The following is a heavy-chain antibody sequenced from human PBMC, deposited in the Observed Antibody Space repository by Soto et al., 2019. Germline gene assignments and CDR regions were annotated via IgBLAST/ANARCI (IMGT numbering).Heavy chain of an antibody. Sequence: QVQLVQSGAEVKKPGSSVKVSCKASGGTFSSYAISWVRQAPGQGLEWMGGIIPIFGTANYAQKFQGRVTITADESTSTAFMELSSLRSEDTAVYYCARDQVGPHGYNDAFDIWGQGTMVTVSS. J-gene: IGHJ3*02. CDR2: IIPIFGTA. D-gene: IGHD5-12*01. V-gene: IGHV1-69*01. CDR3: ARDQVGPHGYNDAFDI. CDR1: GGTFSSYA.